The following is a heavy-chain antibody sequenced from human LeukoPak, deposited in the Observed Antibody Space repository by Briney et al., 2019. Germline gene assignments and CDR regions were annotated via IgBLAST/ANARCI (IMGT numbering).Heavy chain of an antibody. Sequence: GGSLRLSCGACIFTFSSHCMHWVPEPPAKGLEGVSSITNSSSYIHYTDSVKRRFTISRDNPKHSLYLPMNSLRAGDAAVYYCARDRSITESGGQGTLVTVSS. CDR2: ITNSSSYI. CDR1: IFTFSSHC. D-gene: IGHD1-14*01. J-gene: IGHJ4*02. CDR3: ARDRSITES. V-gene: IGHV3-21*01.